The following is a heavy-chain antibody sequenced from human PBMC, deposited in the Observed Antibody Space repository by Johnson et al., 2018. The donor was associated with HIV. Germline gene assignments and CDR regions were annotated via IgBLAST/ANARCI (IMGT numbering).Heavy chain of an antibody. Sequence: VQLVESGGGSVKPGGSLRLSCAASGFTVSSNYMSWVRQAPGKGLEWVSVIYSGGSTYYADSVKGRFTISRDNSKNTLYLQMNSLRAEDTAVYYCASAGRNFWSGYDAFDIWGQGTMVTVSS. CDR3: ASAGRNFWSGYDAFDI. J-gene: IGHJ3*02. CDR2: IYSGGST. D-gene: IGHD3-3*01. V-gene: IGHV3-53*01. CDR1: GFTVSSNY.